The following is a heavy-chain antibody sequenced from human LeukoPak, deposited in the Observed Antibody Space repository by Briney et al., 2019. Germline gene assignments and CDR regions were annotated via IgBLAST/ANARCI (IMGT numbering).Heavy chain of an antibody. CDR1: GYTFTSYD. D-gene: IGHD5-18*01. V-gene: IGHV1-8*01. Sequence: WASVKVSCKASGYTFTSYDINWVRQATGQGLEWMGWMNPNSGNTGYAQKFQGRVTMTRNTSISTAYMELSSLRSEDTAVYYCARGARGYSYGYKVPDFDYWGQGTLVTVSS. CDR3: ARGARGYSYGYKVPDFDY. J-gene: IGHJ4*02. CDR2: MNPNSGNT.